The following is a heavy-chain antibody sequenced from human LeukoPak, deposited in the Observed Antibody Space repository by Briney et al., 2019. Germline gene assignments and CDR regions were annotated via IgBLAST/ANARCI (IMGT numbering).Heavy chain of an antibody. V-gene: IGHV3-21*01. J-gene: IGHJ4*02. CDR1: GFTFSSYS. Sequence: GGSLRLSCAASGFTFSSYSMNWVRQAPGKGLEWVSSISSSSSYICYADSVKGRFTISRDNAKNSLYLQMNSLRAEDTAVYYCARDGDSSGYEGYFDYWGQGTLVTVSS. CDR2: ISSSSSYI. D-gene: IGHD3-22*01. CDR3: ARDGDSSGYEGYFDY.